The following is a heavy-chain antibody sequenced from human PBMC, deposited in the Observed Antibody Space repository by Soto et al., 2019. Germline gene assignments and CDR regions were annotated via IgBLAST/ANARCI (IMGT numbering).Heavy chain of an antibody. CDR3: AKVRYSSPMGYYYGMDV. D-gene: IGHD6-19*01. CDR1: GVTFSKFI. J-gene: IGHJ6*02. Sequence: QVQLEQSGGEVKKPGSSVKVSCKASGVTFSKFIMTWVRQAPGLGLEWVGGIIPIFGTANYAQKFQGRVTITADESTSTSYLEVSNLRSEDTAVHYCAKVRYSSPMGYYYGMDVWGQGTAVTVSS. CDR2: IIPIFGTA. V-gene: IGHV1-69*01.